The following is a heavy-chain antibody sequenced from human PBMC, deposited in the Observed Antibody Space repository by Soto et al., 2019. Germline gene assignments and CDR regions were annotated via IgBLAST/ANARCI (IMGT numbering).Heavy chain of an antibody. CDR1: GYSISSGYY. J-gene: IGHJ6*02. CDR2: IYHSGST. V-gene: IGHV4-38-2*01. Sequence: PSETLSLTCAVSGYSISSGYYWGWIRQPPGKGLEWIGSIYHSGSTYYNPSLKSRVTISVDTSKNQFSLKLSSVTAADTAVYYCERQILVVPASKDQSIEAAGIGYYYYGMDVWGQGNTVTVSS. D-gene: IGHD6-13*01. CDR3: ERQILVVPASKDQSIEAAGIGYYYYGMDV.